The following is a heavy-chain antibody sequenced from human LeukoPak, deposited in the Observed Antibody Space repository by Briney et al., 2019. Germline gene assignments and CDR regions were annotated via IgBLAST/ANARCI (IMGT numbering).Heavy chain of an antibody. CDR1: GSTFSDYY. Sequence: GGSLRLSCAASGSTFSDYYMSWIRQAPGKGLEWVSYISSSGSTIYYADSVKGRFTISRDNAKNSLYLQMNSLRAEDTAVYYCARAHNWNYRFDYWGQGTLVTVSS. CDR2: ISSSGSTI. V-gene: IGHV3-11*01. D-gene: IGHD1-7*01. CDR3: ARAHNWNYRFDY. J-gene: IGHJ4*02.